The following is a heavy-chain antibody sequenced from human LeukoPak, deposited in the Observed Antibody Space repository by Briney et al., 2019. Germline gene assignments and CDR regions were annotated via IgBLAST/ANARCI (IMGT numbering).Heavy chain of an antibody. D-gene: IGHD5-12*01. V-gene: IGHV3-11*04. J-gene: IGHJ3*02. CDR3: AREPLISGQHDAFDI. CDR1: GFTFSDYY. Sequence: GGSLRLSCAASGFTFSDYYMCSIRQAPGKGLEWVSYISSSGSTIYYADSVKGRFTISRDNAKNSLYLQMNCLRAEDTAVYYYAREPLISGQHDAFDIWGQGTMVTVSS. CDR2: ISSSGSTI.